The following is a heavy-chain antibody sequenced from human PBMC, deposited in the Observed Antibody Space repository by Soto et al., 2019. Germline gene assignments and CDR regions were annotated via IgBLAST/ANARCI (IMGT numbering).Heavy chain of an antibody. D-gene: IGHD2-2*01. Sequence: GGSLRLSCAASGFTFSSYSMNWVRQAPGKGLEWVSSISSSSSYIYYADSVKGRFTISRDNAKNSLYLQMNSLRAEDTAVYYCARVYQRGRKVVVPAAFDYWGQGTLVTVSS. CDR1: GFTFSSYS. J-gene: IGHJ4*02. V-gene: IGHV3-21*04. CDR3: ARVYQRGRKVVVPAAFDY. CDR2: ISSSSSYI.